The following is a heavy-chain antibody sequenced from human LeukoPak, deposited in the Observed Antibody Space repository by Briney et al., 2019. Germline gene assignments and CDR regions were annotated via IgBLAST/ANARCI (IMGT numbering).Heavy chain of an antibody. D-gene: IGHD3-10*01. V-gene: IGHV4-59*08. CDR2: IYYSGST. Sequence: SETLSLTCTVSGGSISGYYWSWIRQPPGKGLEWIGYIYYSGSTNYNPSLKSRVTISVDTSKNQFSLKLSSVTAADTAVYYCARCYYGSGSYYTKWGQGTLVTVSS. J-gene: IGHJ4*02. CDR3: ARCYYGSGSYYTK. CDR1: GGSISGYY.